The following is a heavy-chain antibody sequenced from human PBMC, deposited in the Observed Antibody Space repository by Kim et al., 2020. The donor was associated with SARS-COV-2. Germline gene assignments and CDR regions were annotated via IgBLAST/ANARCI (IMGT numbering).Heavy chain of an antibody. D-gene: IGHD6-19*01. J-gene: IGHJ4*02. CDR1: GFNFIHYW. V-gene: IGHV3-74*01. Sequence: GGSLRLSCAASGFNFIHYWMHWVRQAPGKGLVWVSRITGDGSSIIYADSVKGRFTISRDNAKNMLFLQMDSLRAEDAAVYHCARELDTSGWSAFDFLGQG. CDR2: ITGDGSSI. CDR3: ARELDTSGWSAFDF.